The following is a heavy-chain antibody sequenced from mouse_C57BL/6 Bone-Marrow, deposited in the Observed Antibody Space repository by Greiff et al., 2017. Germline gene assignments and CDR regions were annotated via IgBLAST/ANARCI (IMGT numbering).Heavy chain of an antibody. CDR2: ISNLAYSI. J-gene: IGHJ4*01. V-gene: IGHV5-15*01. D-gene: IGHD1-1*02. CDR3: ARQGLWYAMDY. CDR1: GFTFSDYG. Sequence: EVQLVESGGGLVQPGGSLKLSCAASGFTFSDYGMAWVRQAPRTGPEWVAFISNLAYSIYYADTVTGRFTISRENAKNTLYLEMSSLRSEDTAMYYCARQGLWYAMDYWGQGTSVTVSS.